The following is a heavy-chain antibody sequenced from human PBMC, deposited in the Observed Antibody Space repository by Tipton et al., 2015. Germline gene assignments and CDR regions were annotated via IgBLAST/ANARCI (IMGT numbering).Heavy chain of an antibody. CDR2: IIPMLDIT. CDR3: AREMPTIGSAFDF. CDR1: GDTFSRYT. J-gene: IGHJ3*01. D-gene: IGHD5-24*01. V-gene: IGHV1-69*04. Sequence: QSGAEVKKPGSSVKVSCKASGDTFSRYTFNWVRQAPGQGLEWMGRIIPMLDITNYAQKFQGRVTIIVDKSTSTAYMDLSGLTSEDTAVYYCAREMPTIGSAFDFWGQGTMVTVSS.